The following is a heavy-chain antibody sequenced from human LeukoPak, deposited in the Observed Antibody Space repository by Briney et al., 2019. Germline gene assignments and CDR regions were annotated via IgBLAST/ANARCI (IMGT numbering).Heavy chain of an antibody. D-gene: IGHD3-10*01. J-gene: IGHJ4*02. CDR3: TTEKILWFEGPDY. V-gene: IGHV3-15*01. CDR2: IKSKTDGGTT. Sequence: GGSLRLSCAASGFTFSNAWMSWVRQAPGKGLEWVGRIKSKTDGGTTDYAAPMKGRFTISRDDSKNTLYLQMNSLKTEDTAVYYCTTEKILWFEGPDYWGQGTLVTVSS. CDR1: GFTFSNAW.